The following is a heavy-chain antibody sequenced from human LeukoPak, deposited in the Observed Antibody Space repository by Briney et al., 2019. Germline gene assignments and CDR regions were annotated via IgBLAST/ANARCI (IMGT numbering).Heavy chain of an antibody. J-gene: IGHJ6*02. D-gene: IGHD1-26*01. CDR2: ISGSSSTK. Sequence: GGSRRLSCAASGFTFSSYSMNWVRKAPGKGLGWISYISGSSSTKYYADSVKGRFTISRDNAKNSLYLQMNSLRAEDTAVYYCARAREPPTPPYYYYGMDVWGQGTTVTVSS. V-gene: IGHV3-48*04. CDR3: ARAREPPTPPYYYYGMDV. CDR1: GFTFSSYS.